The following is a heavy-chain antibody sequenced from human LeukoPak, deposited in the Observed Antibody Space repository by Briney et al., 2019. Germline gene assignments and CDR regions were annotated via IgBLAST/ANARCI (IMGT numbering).Heavy chain of an antibody. CDR2: IYHSGST. V-gene: IGHV4-59*08. Sequence: PSETLSLTCTVSGGSISSYYWSWIRQPPGKGLEWIGSIYHSGSTYYNPSLKSRVTISVDTSKNQFSLKLSSVAADTAVYYCARHNTMVRGVIPFDYWGQGTLVTVSS. CDR1: GGSISSYY. CDR3: ARHNTMVRGVIPFDY. J-gene: IGHJ4*02. D-gene: IGHD3-10*01.